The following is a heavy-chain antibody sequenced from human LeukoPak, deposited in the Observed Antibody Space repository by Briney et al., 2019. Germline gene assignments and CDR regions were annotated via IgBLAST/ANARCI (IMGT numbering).Heavy chain of an antibody. CDR3: ARHRGSSSLFDY. CDR2: IYYSGST. Sequence: SSETLSLTCTVSGGSISSNDYYWDWIRQPPGMGLEYIGSIYYSGSTYYNPSLKSRVTISVDTSKNQFSLKLSSVTAADTAVYYCARHRGSSSLFDYWGQGTLVTVSS. V-gene: IGHV4-39*01. CDR1: GGSISSNDYY. J-gene: IGHJ4*02. D-gene: IGHD6-6*01.